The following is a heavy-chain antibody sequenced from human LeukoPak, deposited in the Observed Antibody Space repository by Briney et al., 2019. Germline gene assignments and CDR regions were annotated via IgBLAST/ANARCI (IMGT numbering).Heavy chain of an antibody. Sequence: SETLSLTCTVSGGSISSSNWWSWVRQPPGKGLEWIGEIYHSGSTNYNPSLKSRVTISVDKSKNQFSLKLSSVTAADTAVYYCARDKREPRYAFDIWGQGTMVTVSS. J-gene: IGHJ3*02. CDR1: GGSISSSNW. CDR3: ARDKREPRYAFDI. V-gene: IGHV4-4*02. CDR2: IYHSGST. D-gene: IGHD1-26*01.